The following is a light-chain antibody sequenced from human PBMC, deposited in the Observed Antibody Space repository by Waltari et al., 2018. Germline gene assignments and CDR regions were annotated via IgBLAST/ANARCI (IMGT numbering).Light chain of an antibody. J-gene: IGLJ2*01. CDR3: SSYTSGNTVI. Sequence: GSPGQSITISCIGTSSDVGGYNYVSWYQQHPGKAPKVMIYDVSNRPSGVSNRFSGSKSGNTASLTISGLQAEDEADYYCSSYTSGNTVIFGGGTKLTVL. CDR1: SSDVGGYNY. CDR2: DVS. V-gene: IGLV2-14*03.